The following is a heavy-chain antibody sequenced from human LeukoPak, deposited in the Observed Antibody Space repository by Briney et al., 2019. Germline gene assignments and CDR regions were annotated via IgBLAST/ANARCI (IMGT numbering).Heavy chain of an antibody. CDR3: AKVGTYYDILTGYANSHFDY. V-gene: IGHV3-30*18. J-gene: IGHJ4*02. D-gene: IGHD3-9*01. CDR1: GFTFSSYG. CDR2: ISYDGSNK. Sequence: PGGSLRLSCAASGFTFSSYGMHWVRQAPGKGLEWVAVISYDGSNKYYADSVKGRFTISRDNSKNTLYLQMNSLRAEDTAVYYCAKVGTYYDILTGYANSHFDYWGQGTLVTVSS.